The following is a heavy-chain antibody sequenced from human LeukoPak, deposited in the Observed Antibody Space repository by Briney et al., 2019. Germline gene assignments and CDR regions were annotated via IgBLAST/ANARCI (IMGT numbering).Heavy chain of an antibody. D-gene: IGHD4-17*01. V-gene: IGHV4-34*01. J-gene: IGHJ4*02. CDR2: INHSGST. CDR1: GGSFSGYY. Sequence: PSGTLSLTCAVYGGSFSGYYWSWIRQPPGKGLEWIGEINHSGSTNYNPSLKSRVTISVDTSKNQFSLKLSSVTAADTAVYYCARGRGYGVVFDYWGQGTLVTVSS. CDR3: ARGRGYGVVFDY.